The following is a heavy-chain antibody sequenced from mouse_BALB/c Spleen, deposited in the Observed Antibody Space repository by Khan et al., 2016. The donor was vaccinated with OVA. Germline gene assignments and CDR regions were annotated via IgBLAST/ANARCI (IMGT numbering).Heavy chain of an antibody. CDR3: ARPPYFSYTMDY. J-gene: IGHJ4*01. CDR2: INTYTGET. D-gene: IGHD2-10*01. CDR1: GYTFTSFG. V-gene: IGHV9-3-1*01. Sequence: QIQLVQSGPELKKPGETVKISCKASGYTFTSFGMNWVKQAPGQGLEWMGWINTYTGETTYTDDFKGRFAFSLETSASSAYLQINNLKNEDTATYFCARPPYFSYTMDYWGQGTSVTVSS.